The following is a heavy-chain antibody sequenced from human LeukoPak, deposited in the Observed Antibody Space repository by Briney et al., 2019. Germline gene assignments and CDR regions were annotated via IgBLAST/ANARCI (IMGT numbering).Heavy chain of an antibody. Sequence: LPGGSLRLSCVVSGFTFSGSAVHWVRQASGKGLEWVGRIRSKANNYATAYAASVKGRFTISRDDSKNTAYLQMNSLKTEDTAVYYCALRGEYWNDEARFDYWGQGTLVTVSS. CDR2: IRSKANNYAT. J-gene: IGHJ4*02. CDR1: GFTFSGSA. D-gene: IGHD1-1*01. CDR3: ALRGEYWNDEARFDY. V-gene: IGHV3-73*01.